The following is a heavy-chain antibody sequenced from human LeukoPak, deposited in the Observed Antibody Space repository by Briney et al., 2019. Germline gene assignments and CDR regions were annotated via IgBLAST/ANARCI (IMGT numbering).Heavy chain of an antibody. CDR2: ISGSRGST. J-gene: IGHJ4*02. Sequence: GGSLRLSCAVSGFTFSTYGMSWVRQAPGKGLEWVSPISGSRGSTYYADSVKGRFTISRDNSKNTLCLQMNSLRAEDTAVYYCTRRVAANNPFDYWGQGTLVTVSS. CDR1: GFTFSTYG. CDR3: TRRVAANNPFDY. V-gene: IGHV3-23*01. D-gene: IGHD6-19*01.